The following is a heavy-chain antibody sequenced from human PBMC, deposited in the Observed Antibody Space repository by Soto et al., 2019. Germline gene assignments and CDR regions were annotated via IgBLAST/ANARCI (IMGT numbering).Heavy chain of an antibody. Sequence: VKVSCKASGYSLADNGITWVRQASGQGLEYVGWISPDSGKTDYAQKFQGRVTMTRDTSINTVYMELSSLRSDDTAVYYCARVYGYYYYYMDVWGKGTTVTVSS. J-gene: IGHJ6*03. CDR2: ISPDSGKT. CDR1: GYSLADNG. CDR3: ARVYGYYYYYMDV. D-gene: IGHD2-8*01. V-gene: IGHV1-8*01.